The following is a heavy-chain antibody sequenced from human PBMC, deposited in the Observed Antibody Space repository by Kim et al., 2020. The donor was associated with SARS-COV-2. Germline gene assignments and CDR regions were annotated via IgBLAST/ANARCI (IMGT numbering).Heavy chain of an antibody. CDR2: INPNSGGT. CDR3: AMGHYSSPAGGRNYYYYYGMDV. V-gene: IGHV1-2*02. Sequence: ASVKVSCKASGYTFTGYYMHWVRQAPGQGLEWMGWINPNSGGTNYAQKFQGRVTMTRDTSISTAYMELSRLRSDDTAVYYCAMGHYSSPAGGRNYYYYYGMDVWGQGTTVTVSS. CDR1: GYTFTGYY. D-gene: IGHD6-13*01. J-gene: IGHJ6*02.